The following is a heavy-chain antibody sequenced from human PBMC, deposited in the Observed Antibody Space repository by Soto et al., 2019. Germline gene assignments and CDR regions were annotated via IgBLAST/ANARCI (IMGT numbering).Heavy chain of an antibody. Sequence: SETLSLTCTVSGGSISSYYWSWIRQPAGKGLEWIGRIYTSGSTNYNPSLKSRVTMSVDTSKNQFSLKLSSVTAADTAVYYCARDRLEPPYYDFWSCYYVIYGMDVWGQGTTVTVSS. CDR1: GGSISSYY. J-gene: IGHJ6*02. CDR2: IYTSGST. V-gene: IGHV4-4*07. D-gene: IGHD3-3*01. CDR3: ARDRLEPPYYDFWSCYYVIYGMDV.